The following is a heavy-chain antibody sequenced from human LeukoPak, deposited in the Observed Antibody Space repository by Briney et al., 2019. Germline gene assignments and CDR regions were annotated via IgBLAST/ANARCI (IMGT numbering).Heavy chain of an antibody. CDR3: ARQNPAVGGQGLDY. V-gene: IGHV4-59*08. CDR2: IFYTGST. CDR1: GGFISGHC. J-gene: IGHJ4*02. D-gene: IGHD6-13*01. Sequence: SETLSLTCAVSGGFISGHCWSRIRQPPGKGLEWIGCIFYTGSTDYNPSLRSRITMSVDTSKNQFSLRLTSVTAADTAVYYCARQNPAVGGQGLDYWGQGILVTVFS.